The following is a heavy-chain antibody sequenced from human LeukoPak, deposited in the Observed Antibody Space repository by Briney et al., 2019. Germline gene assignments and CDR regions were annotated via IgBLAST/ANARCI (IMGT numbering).Heavy chain of an antibody. D-gene: IGHD6-19*01. V-gene: IGHV1-8*01. CDR2: MNPNSGNT. Sequence: ASVKVSCKASGYTFTSYDINWVRQAPGQGLEWMGWMNPNSGNTGYAQKLQGRVTMTRNTSISTAYMELSSLRSEDTAVYYSAKDTIAVAGSGSYNWFDPWGQGTLVTVSS. CDR1: GYTFTSYD. CDR3: AKDTIAVAGSGSYNWFDP. J-gene: IGHJ5*02.